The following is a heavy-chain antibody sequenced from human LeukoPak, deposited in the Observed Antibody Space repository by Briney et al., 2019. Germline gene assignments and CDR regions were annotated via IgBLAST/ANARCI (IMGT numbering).Heavy chain of an antibody. Sequence: GGSLRLSCAASGFTFSSYWMSWVRQAPGKGLEWVANIKQDGSEKYYVDSVKGRFTISRDNAKNSLYPQMNSLRAEDTAVYYCAAGLRYFDWLPHIWGQGTLVTVSS. J-gene: IGHJ4*02. V-gene: IGHV3-7*01. CDR1: GFTFSSYW. D-gene: IGHD3-9*01. CDR2: IKQDGSEK. CDR3: AAGLRYFDWLPHI.